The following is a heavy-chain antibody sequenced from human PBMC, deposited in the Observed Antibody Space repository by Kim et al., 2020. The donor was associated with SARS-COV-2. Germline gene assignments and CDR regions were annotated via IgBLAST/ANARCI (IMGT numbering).Heavy chain of an antibody. Sequence: GGSLRLSCAASGFTFGDYAMHWVRQAPGKGLEWVSGISWNSGNIVYADSVKGRFTISRDNAKNSLYLQMNSLRAEDTALYYCAKDFRSPTGYWGQGTLVTVSS. V-gene: IGHV3-9*01. D-gene: IGHD6-13*01. CDR1: GFTFGDYA. CDR2: ISWNSGNI. CDR3: AKDFRSPTGY. J-gene: IGHJ4*02.